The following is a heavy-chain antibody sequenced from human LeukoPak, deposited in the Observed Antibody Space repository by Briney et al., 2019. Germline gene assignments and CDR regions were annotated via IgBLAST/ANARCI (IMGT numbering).Heavy chain of an antibody. CDR3: ARVDYFDKWLWVQPPRSFDP. V-gene: IGHV4-4*01. J-gene: IGHJ5*02. Sequence: PGGSLRLSCAASGFTFSTYAMTWVRQSPGKGLEWIGEIFHSGVTNYNPSLKSRAVISLEKSKNQFSLKLTSVTAADTAVYFCARVDYFDKWLWVQPPRSFDPWGQGTLVTVSS. CDR2: IFHSGVT. D-gene: IGHD3-9*01. CDR1: GFTFSTYAM.